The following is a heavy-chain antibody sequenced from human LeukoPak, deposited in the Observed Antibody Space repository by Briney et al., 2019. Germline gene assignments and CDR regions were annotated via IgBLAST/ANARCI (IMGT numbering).Heavy chain of an antibody. CDR2: ISCSGGST. D-gene: IGHD2-21*01. CDR1: GCTFSSYA. CDR3: AAYVGEVDGNDAFDI. Sequence: GGSLRLSCAASGCTFSSYAMSWVRQAPGKGLEWVSAISCSGGSTYYADSVKGRFTISRENSKNTQYLQMNSMRAEDTAVYYCAAYVGEVDGNDAFDIWGQGTMVTVSS. J-gene: IGHJ3*02. V-gene: IGHV3-23*01.